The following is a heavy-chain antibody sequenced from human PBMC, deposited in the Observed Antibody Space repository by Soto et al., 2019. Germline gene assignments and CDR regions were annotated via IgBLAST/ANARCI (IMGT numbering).Heavy chain of an antibody. CDR2: IFHTGST. D-gene: IGHD2-2*01. J-gene: IGHJ4*02. CDR3: AREPYCSSATCFIHFDS. CDR1: GASISSGDSY. Sequence: SETLSLTCAVSGASISSGDSYWSWIRQRPGKGLEWIGYIFHTGSTYYNPSLKSRVTISLDSSKNQLSLKLTSAAASDAAVYFCAREPYCSSATCFIHFDSWGRRSLVAVSS. V-gene: IGHV4-31*11.